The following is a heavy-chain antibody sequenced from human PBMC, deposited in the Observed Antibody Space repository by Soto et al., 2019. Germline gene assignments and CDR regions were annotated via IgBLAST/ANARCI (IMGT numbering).Heavy chain of an antibody. CDR1: GYTFTSYG. CDR3: ARGGAYGDYATWDYDL. D-gene: IGHD4-17*01. V-gene: IGHV1-18*01. J-gene: IGHJ2*01. CDR2: ISGYNGNT. Sequence: QVQLVQSGAEVKKPGASVKVSCKASGYTFTSYGISWVRQAPGQGLEWMGWISGYNGNTHYAQKLQGRVTMTTDTATSTAYMELRSLRSDDTAVYFCARGGAYGDYATWDYDLWGRGTLVTVSS.